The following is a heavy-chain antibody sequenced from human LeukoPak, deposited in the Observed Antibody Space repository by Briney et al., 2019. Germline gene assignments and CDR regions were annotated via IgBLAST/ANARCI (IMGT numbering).Heavy chain of an antibody. CDR2: ISYDGSNK. CDR3: ARTEGCSGGSCYGYSMDY. D-gene: IGHD2-15*01. Sequence: GGSLRLSCAASGFTFSSYAMHWVRQAPGKGLEWVAVISYDGSNKYYADSVKGRFTISRDNSKNTLYLQMNSLRAEDTAVYYCARTEGCSGGSCYGYSMDYWGQGTLVTVSS. CDR1: GFTFSSYA. V-gene: IGHV3-30-3*01. J-gene: IGHJ4*02.